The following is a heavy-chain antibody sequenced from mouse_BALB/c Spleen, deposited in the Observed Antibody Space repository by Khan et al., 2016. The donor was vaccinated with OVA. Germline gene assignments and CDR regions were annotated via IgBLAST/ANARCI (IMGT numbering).Heavy chain of an antibody. CDR2: ISSSGST. Sequence: DVQLQESGPGLVKPSQSLSLTCTVTGYSITSDYAWNWIRQFPGNKLEWMGYISSSGSTNYNPALKSRIYITRDTAKNQFFLQLNFVTTEDTATYYCARDGSRYNYAMDYWGQGTSVTVSS. J-gene: IGHJ4*01. D-gene: IGHD2-3*01. V-gene: IGHV3-2*02. CDR3: ARDGSRYNYAMDY. CDR1: GYSITSDYA.